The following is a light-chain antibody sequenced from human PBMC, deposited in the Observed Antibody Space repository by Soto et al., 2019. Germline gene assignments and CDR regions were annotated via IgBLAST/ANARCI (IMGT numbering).Light chain of an antibody. J-gene: IGKJ2*01. V-gene: IGKV3-15*01. CDR2: GAS. CDR1: QSVSSN. Sequence: EKVMTQSPATLSVSPGERATLSCRASQSVSSNLAWYQQKPGQAPRLLIYGASTRATGIPARFSGSGSGTDFTITISSLQSEDFAVYYCQQYNNWPYTFGQGTKLEIK. CDR3: QQYNNWPYT.